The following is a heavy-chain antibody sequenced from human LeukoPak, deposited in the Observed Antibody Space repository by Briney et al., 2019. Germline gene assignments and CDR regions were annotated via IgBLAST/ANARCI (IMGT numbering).Heavy chain of an antibody. D-gene: IGHD3-22*01. CDR3: ARGGRYYDSSGYYSIDY. V-gene: IGHV4-61*02. CDR2: IYTSGST. J-gene: IGHJ4*02. Sequence: PSQTLSLTCTVSGGSISSGSYYWSWIRQPAGKGLECIGRIYTSGSTNYNPSLKSRVTISVDTSKNQFSLKLSSVTAADTAVYYCARGGRYYDSSGYYSIDYWGQGTLVTVSS. CDR1: GGSISSGSYY.